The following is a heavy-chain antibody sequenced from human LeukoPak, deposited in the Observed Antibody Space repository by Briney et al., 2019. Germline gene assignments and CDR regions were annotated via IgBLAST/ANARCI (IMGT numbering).Heavy chain of an antibody. CDR2: ISSSSSYI. D-gene: IGHD1-14*01. CDR3: AREILALRRIPTDDY. Sequence: KTGGSLRLSYAASGFTFRSYAMSWVRQAPGKGLEWVSSISSSSSYIYYADSVKGRFTISRDNAKNSLYLQMNSLRAEDTAVYYCAREILALRRIPTDDYWGQGTLVTVSS. J-gene: IGHJ4*02. V-gene: IGHV3-21*01. CDR1: GFTFRSYA.